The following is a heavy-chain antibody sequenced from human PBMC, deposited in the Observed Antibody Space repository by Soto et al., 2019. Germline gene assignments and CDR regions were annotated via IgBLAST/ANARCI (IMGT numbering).Heavy chain of an antibody. J-gene: IGHJ4*02. CDR1: GFTFSSYA. D-gene: IGHD2-2*01. CDR3: AKGRGYCSSTSCYVGSDY. CDR2: ISGSGGST. Sequence: EVQLLESGGGLVQPGGSLRLSCAASGFTFSSYAMSWVRQAPGKGLEWVSAISGSGGSTYYADSVKGRFTISRDNSKKTRYLQMNSLRAEDKAVYYCAKGRGYCSSTSCYVGSDYWGQGTLVTVSS. V-gene: IGHV3-23*01.